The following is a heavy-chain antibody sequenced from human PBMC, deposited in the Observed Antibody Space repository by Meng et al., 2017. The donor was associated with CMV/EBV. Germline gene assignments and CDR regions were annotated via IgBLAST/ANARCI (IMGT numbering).Heavy chain of an antibody. D-gene: IGHD2-2*01. CDR2: ISSTSSYL. Sequence: GESLKISCAASGFTFSSYSMTWVRQAPGRGLEWVSSISSTSSYLYYADSVQGRFTISRDNSKNTLYLQMNSLRAEDTAVYYCARDGPIVVVRGHYGMDVWGQGTTVTVSS. V-gene: IGHV3-21*01. J-gene: IGHJ6*02. CDR3: ARDGPIVVVRGHYGMDV. CDR1: GFTFSSYS.